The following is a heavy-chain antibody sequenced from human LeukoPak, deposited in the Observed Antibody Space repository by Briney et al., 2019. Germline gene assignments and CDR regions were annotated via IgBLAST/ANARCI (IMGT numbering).Heavy chain of an antibody. V-gene: IGHV3-20*04. CDR1: GFTFVDYG. J-gene: IGHJ4*02. CDR3: ARDRLGPSFSVSHFDL. Sequence: GGSLRLSCATSGFTFVDYGLSWVRRAPGKGLEWLCAINYNGAITDYADTVKGRFTISRDNAKNSLYLRMDSLRAEDTALYYCARDRLGPSFSVSHFDLWGQGTLVTVSS. D-gene: IGHD3-3*02. CDR2: INYNGAIT.